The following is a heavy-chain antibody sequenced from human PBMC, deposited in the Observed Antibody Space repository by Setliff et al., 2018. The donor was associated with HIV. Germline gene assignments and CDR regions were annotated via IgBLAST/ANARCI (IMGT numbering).Heavy chain of an antibody. CDR1: GYAVTGYY. CDR3: SRDRGRYGDYRDFDY. D-gene: IGHD4-17*01. Sequence: ASVNFSCKAAGYAVTGYYLHWVRQAPGPGLEWMGWINPSDGGAKYALNFEGRVTITRDTSISTFSMEVTRLTSDDTAVYYCSRDRGRYGDYRDFDYWGQGALVTVSS. J-gene: IGHJ4*02. CDR2: INPSDGGA. V-gene: IGHV1-2*02.